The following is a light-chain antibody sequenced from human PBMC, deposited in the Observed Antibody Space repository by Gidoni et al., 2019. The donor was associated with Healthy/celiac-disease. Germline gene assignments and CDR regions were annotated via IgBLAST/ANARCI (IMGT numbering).Light chain of an antibody. V-gene: IGKV3-20*01. CDR2: GAS. Sequence: EIVLTQSPGTLSLSPGATSTLSCSASQSVSINYLAWYQQKPGQAPRLLIYGASSRAAGVPDRFSGSGSGTDFTLTISRLEPEDVAVYYCQQYGSSTWTFGQGTKVEIK. CDR1: QSVSINY. J-gene: IGKJ1*01. CDR3: QQYGSSTWT.